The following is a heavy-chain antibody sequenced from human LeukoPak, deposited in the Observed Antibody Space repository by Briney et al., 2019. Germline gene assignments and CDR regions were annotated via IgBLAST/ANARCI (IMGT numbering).Heavy chain of an antibody. V-gene: IGHV3-43*02. CDR2: ISGDGGST. Sequence: PGRSLRLSCAASGVTFDDYAMHWVRQAPGKGLEWASLISGDGGSTYYADSVKGRFTISRDNSKNSLYLQMNSLRTEDTALYYCAKDSGWASDYWGQGTLVTVSS. CDR3: AKDSGWASDY. J-gene: IGHJ4*02. CDR1: GVTFDDYA. D-gene: IGHD6-19*01.